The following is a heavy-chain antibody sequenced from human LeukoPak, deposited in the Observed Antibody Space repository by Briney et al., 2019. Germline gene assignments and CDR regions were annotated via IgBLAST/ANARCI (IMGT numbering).Heavy chain of an antibody. J-gene: IGHJ5*02. V-gene: IGHV1-2*02. CDR3: ARGVYGSGSYYIRYNWFDP. D-gene: IGHD3-10*01. CDR1: GYTFTGYY. CDR2: INPNSGGT. Sequence: GASVKVSCEASGYTFTGYYMHWVRQAPGQGLEWMGWINPNSGGTNYAQKFQGRVTMTRDTSISTAYMELSRLRSDDTAVYYCARGVYGSGSYYIRYNWFDPWGQGTLVTVSS.